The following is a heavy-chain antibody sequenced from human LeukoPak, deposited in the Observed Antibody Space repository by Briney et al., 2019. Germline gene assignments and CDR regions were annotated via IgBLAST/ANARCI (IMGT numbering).Heavy chain of an antibody. J-gene: IGHJ4*02. CDR2: LIGSSGAT. Sequence: GGSLRLSCAASGFTFSTYSMNWVRQAPGKGLEWVSVLIGSSGATDYADSVKGRFTISRDNSKNTVFLQMNSLRAEDTATYYCAKGAYDYIEIGYFDSWGQGTRVTVSS. V-gene: IGHV3-23*01. CDR1: GFTFSTYS. D-gene: IGHD5-12*01. CDR3: AKGAYDYIEIGYFDS.